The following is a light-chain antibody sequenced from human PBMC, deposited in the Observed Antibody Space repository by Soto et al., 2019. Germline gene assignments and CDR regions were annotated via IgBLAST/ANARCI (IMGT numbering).Light chain of an antibody. J-gene: IGKJ2*01. V-gene: IGKV3-15*01. CDR1: QSISSK. CDR2: GAS. CDR3: QQRSNWPPEYT. Sequence: EIVMTQSPATLSVSPGERATLSCRASQSISSKLAWFQEKPGQAPRLLFYGASTRATGVPARFSGSGSGTEFTLTISSLQSEDFAVYYCQQRSNWPPEYTFGQGTKLEIK.